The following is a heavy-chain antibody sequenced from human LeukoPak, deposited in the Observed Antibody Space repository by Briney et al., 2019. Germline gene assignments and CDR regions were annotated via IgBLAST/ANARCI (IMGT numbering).Heavy chain of an antibody. J-gene: IGHJ6*03. D-gene: IGHD2-15*01. CDR2: INWNGRST. Sequence: PGGSLRLSCVASGFTLDGYGMKWVRQAPGKGLEWVSGINWNGRSTGYADSVKGRFTISRDNAKNSLYLQVDSLRAEDTALYYCTRGSEVGGYYYFYYLDVWGKGTTVAVSS. CDR1: GFTLDGYG. CDR3: TRGSEVGGYYYFYYLDV. V-gene: IGHV3-20*04.